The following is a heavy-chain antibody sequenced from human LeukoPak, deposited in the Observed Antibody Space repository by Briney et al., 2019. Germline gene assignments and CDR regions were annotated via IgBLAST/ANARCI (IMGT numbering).Heavy chain of an antibody. V-gene: IGHV3-53*01. D-gene: IGHD1-26*01. CDR3: ARELREHGVFDI. CDR1: GDSIVSSHW. Sequence: ETLSLTCDVSGDSIVSSHWWTWVRQAPGKGLEWVSEIYSDGSTYYAASVKGRFSISRDNSKNTVYLQMSSLRAEDTAIYYCARELREHGVFDIWGQGTMVTVSS. CDR2: IYSDGST. J-gene: IGHJ3*02.